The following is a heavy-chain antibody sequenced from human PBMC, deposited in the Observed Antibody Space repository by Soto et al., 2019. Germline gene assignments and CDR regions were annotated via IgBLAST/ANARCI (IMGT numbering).Heavy chain of an antibody. Sequence: QVQLVQSGAEVKKPGASVKVSCKASGYTFTSYAMHWVRQAPGQRLEWMGWINAGNGNTKYSQKFQGRVTITRDTSASTAYMELSSLRSEDTAVYYCARDHCSSTSCYTAVDYWGQGTLVTVSS. D-gene: IGHD2-2*02. V-gene: IGHV1-3*01. J-gene: IGHJ4*02. CDR1: GYTFTSYA. CDR3: ARDHCSSTSCYTAVDY. CDR2: INAGNGNT.